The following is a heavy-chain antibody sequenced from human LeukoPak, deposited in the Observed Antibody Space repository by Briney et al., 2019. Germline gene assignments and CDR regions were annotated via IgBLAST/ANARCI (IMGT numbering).Heavy chain of an antibody. CDR1: GGTFSSYA. D-gene: IGHD3-22*01. V-gene: IGHV1-69*04. Sequence: SVKVSCKASGGTFSSYAISWVRQAPGQGLEWMGRIIPILGIANYAQKFQGRVTITADKSTSTAYMELSSLRSEDTAVYYCAANLNYYDSSGPDAFDIWGQGTMVTVSS. CDR2: IIPILGIA. J-gene: IGHJ3*02. CDR3: AANLNYYDSSGPDAFDI.